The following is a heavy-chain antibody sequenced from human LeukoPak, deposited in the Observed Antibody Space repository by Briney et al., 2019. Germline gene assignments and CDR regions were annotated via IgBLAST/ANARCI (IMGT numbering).Heavy chain of an antibody. CDR3: ARTLTTSEGLSTVSSPVGY. V-gene: IGHV3-48*03. D-gene: IGHD4-11*01. CDR1: GFTFSSYE. CDR2: ISSSGSTI. Sequence: GGSLRLSCAASGFTFSSYEMNWVRQARGKGLEWVSYISSSGSTIYYADSVKGRFTISRDNAKNSLYLQMNSLRAEDTAVYYCARTLTTSEGLSTVSSPVGYWGQGTLVTVSS. J-gene: IGHJ4*02.